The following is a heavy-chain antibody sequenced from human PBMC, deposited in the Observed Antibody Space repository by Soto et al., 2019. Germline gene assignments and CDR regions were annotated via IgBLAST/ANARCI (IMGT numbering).Heavy chain of an antibody. CDR3: ATQDGDYYAAKEVSY. CDR1: GGTFHSHT. CDR2: ILPILDKA. Sequence: QVQLEQSGAEVKKPGSSVKVSCKASGGTFHSHTITWVRQAPGQGLEWMGRILPILDKATYAQKFQGRVTITTDTSTSTVYMLLSSLTSKDAAVYYCATQDGDYYAAKEVSYWGQGTLVTVSS. V-gene: IGHV1-69*02. D-gene: IGHD2-2*01. J-gene: IGHJ4*02.